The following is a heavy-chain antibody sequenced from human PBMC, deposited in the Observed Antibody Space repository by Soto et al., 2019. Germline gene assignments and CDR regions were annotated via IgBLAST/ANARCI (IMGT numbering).Heavy chain of an antibody. CDR2: IYYSGST. V-gene: IGHV4-61*01. CDR1: GGSVSSGSYY. D-gene: IGHD2-8*02. J-gene: IGHJ4*02. Sequence: SETLSLSCTVSGGSVSSGSYYWSWIRQPPGKGLEWIGYIYYSGSTNYNPSLKSRVTISVDTSKNQFSLKLSSVTAADTAVYYCARDTGGGNPFDYWGQGTLVTVSS. CDR3: ARDTGGGNPFDY.